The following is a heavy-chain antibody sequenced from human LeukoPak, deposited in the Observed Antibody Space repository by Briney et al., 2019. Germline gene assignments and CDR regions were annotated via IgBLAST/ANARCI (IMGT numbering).Heavy chain of an antibody. J-gene: IGHJ3*02. CDR1: GGSISDYY. V-gene: IGHV4-59*12. CDR3: ARDGRGYCGGDCSGDAFDI. CDR2: IYYSGST. Sequence: SETLSLTCTVSGGSISDYYWSWIRQPPGKGLDWLGYIYYSGSTNYNPSLKSRVPISVYTSKNQFSLKLSSVTAADTAVYYCARDGRGYCGGDCSGDAFDIWGQGTMVTVSS. D-gene: IGHD2-21*02.